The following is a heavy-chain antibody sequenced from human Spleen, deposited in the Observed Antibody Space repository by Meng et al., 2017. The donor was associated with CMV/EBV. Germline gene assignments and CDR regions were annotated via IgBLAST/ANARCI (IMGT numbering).Heavy chain of an antibody. Sequence: GGAFSGHYWNWIRQPPGKGLEWIGEINHSGSTNYNPSLKSRVTISVDMTKNQFSLKLTSVTAADAAVYYCARGRRSLSGVVIPRFDPWGQGTLVTVSS. D-gene: IGHD3-3*01. CDR2: INHSGST. CDR3: ARGRRSLSGVVIPRFDP. CDR1: GGAFSGHY. J-gene: IGHJ5*02. V-gene: IGHV4-34*01.